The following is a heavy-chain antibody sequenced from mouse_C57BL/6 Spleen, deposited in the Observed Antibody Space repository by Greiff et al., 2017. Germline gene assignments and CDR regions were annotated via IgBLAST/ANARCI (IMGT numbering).Heavy chain of an antibody. V-gene: IGHV5-6*01. CDR3: ARDKGYFDY. Sequence: EVKLQESGGDLVKPGGSLKLSCAASGFTFSSYGMSWVRQTPDKRLEWVATISSGGSYTYYPDSVKGRFTISRDNVKNTLYLQMSSLKSEDTAMYYCARDKGYFDYWGQGTTLTVSS. CDR2: ISSGGSYT. J-gene: IGHJ2*01. CDR1: GFTFSSYG.